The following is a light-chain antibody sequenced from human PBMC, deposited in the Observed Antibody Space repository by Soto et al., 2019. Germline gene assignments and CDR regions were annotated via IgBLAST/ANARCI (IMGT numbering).Light chain of an antibody. CDR1: SSNIGAGYE. Sequence: QSVLTQPPSVSGALGQRVTISCSGSSSNIGAGYEVHWYQQLPGTAPKLLIYGNSNRPSGVPDRFSGSKSGTSASLAITGLQAEDEADYSCQSYDSSLSGYVFGTGTKLAVL. CDR2: GNS. J-gene: IGLJ1*01. CDR3: QSYDSSLSGYV. V-gene: IGLV1-40*01.